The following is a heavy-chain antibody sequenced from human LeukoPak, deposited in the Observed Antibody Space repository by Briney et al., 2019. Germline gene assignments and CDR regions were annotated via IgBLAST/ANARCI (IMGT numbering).Heavy chain of an antibody. CDR2: IGASNGDT. Sequence: ASVKVSCKASGYTFTSYGITWVRRAPGQGLEWVGWIGASNGDTTYAQKLQDRVTMTTDTFTSTAYMELRSLRSDDTAVYYCARAPPGLIYGPGDYWGQGTLVTVSS. J-gene: IGHJ4*02. CDR1: GYTFTSYG. D-gene: IGHD3-3*02. CDR3: ARAPPGLIYGPGDY. V-gene: IGHV1-18*01.